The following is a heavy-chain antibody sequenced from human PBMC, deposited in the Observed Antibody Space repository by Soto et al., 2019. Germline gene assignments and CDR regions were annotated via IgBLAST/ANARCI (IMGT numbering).Heavy chain of an antibody. CDR3: ARDNLDLNVPMDV. J-gene: IGHJ6*02. D-gene: IGHD1-1*01. V-gene: IGHV3-48*01. CDR1: GFIFSRYS. Sequence: ESGGALVQPGGSLRLSCGAYGFIFSRYSMNWVRQAPGKGLEWISYINSSGTNMYYADSVKGRFSISRDNGKNSAFLQMNSLRAEDTAVYYCARDNLDLNVPMDVWGPGTTVTVSS. CDR2: INSSGTNM.